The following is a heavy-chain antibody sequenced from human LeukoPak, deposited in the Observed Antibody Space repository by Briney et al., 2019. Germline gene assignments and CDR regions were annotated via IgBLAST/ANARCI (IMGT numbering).Heavy chain of an antibody. Sequence: GGSLRLSCAASGFTFSDSAIHWVRQATGKGLEWVGRIRSKADAYATTYAASLKGRFTISGDDSRNRAYLKMSSLRTEDTAVYYCTREYSSGWPFDFWGQGTLVTVSS. CDR3: TREYSSGWPFDF. CDR1: GFTFSDSA. V-gene: IGHV3-73*01. J-gene: IGHJ4*02. D-gene: IGHD6-19*01. CDR2: IRSKADAYAT.